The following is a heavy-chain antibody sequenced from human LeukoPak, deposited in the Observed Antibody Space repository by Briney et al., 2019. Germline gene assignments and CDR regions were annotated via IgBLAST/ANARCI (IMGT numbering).Heavy chain of an antibody. Sequence: SVKVSCKASGGTFSSYAIGWVRQAPGQGLEWMGGIIPIFGTANYAQKFQGRVTITADKSTSTAYMGLSSLRSEDTAVYYCAREKVGSGYYYGDWGQGTLVTASS. J-gene: IGHJ4*02. CDR3: AREKVGSGYYYGD. D-gene: IGHD3-10*01. CDR2: IIPIFGTA. V-gene: IGHV1-69*06. CDR1: GGTFSSYA.